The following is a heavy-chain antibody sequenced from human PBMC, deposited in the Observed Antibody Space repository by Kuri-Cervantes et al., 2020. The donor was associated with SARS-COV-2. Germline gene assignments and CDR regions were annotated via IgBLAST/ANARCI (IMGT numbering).Heavy chain of an antibody. CDR3: VKDGAAMVTGPVGCYGMDV. J-gene: IGHJ6*02. CDR1: GFTFSDYY. CDR2: ISSSSSYT. D-gene: IGHD5-18*01. V-gene: IGHV3-11*06. Sequence: LSLTCAASGFTFSDYYMSWIRQAPGKGLEWVSYISSSSSYTNYADSVKGRFTISRDNSKNTLYLQMSSLRAEDTAVYYCVKDGAAMVTGPVGCYGMDVWGQGTTVTVSS.